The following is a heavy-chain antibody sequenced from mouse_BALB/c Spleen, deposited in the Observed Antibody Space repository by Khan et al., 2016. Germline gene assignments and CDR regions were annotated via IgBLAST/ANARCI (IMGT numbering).Heavy chain of an antibody. J-gene: IGHJ2*01. D-gene: IGHD4-1*01. V-gene: IGHV1-15*01. CDR2: IHPGTGDT. CDR1: GYTFTDYE. CDR3: TNWDY. Sequence: QVQLKQSGAELVRPGASVNLSCKALGYTFTDYEMHWVKQTPVHGLEWIGAIHPGTGDTAYNQKFTAKATLTSDKSSSTAYMELSSLTSEDSAVYFRTNWDYWGQGTTLTVSS.